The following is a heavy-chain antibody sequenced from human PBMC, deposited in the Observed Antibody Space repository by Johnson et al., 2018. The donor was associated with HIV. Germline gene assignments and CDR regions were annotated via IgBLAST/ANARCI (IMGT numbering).Heavy chain of an antibody. CDR1: GFTFSSYA. Sequence: QLQRLESRGGVAQPGRSLRLSCAASGFTFSSYAMNWVSQAPAKGLVRVAVISYDGSNKYYAEPEKGRFTISRDNSKNTLYLQMNSLRAGDSAVYYCARVGGSWMLDAFDIWGQGTVVTVSS. CDR2: ISYDGSNK. D-gene: IGHD3-10*01. V-gene: IGHV3-30*14. CDR3: ARVGGSWMLDAFDI. J-gene: IGHJ3*02.